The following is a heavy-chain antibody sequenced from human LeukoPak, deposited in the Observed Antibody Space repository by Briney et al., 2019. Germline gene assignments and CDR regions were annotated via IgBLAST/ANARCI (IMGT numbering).Heavy chain of an antibody. CDR3: AREGSSRPFDY. CDR1: GDSVSSYY. D-gene: IGHD1-26*01. V-gene: IGHV4-4*07. CDR2: IYSSGTT. Sequence: SETLSLTCTVSGDSVSSYYWTWIRQPAGKGLEWIGRIYSSGTTHYNPSLKSRVTMSVDTSKNQFTLKLSSVTAADTAVYYCAREGSSRPFDYWGQGTLVNVSS. J-gene: IGHJ4*02.